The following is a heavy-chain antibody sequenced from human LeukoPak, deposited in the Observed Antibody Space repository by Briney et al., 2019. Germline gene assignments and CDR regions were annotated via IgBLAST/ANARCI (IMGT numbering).Heavy chain of an antibody. Sequence: GGSLRLSCAASGFTFSNYAISWVRQAPGKGLEWVAVISYDGSNKYYADSVKGRFTISRDNSKNTLYLQMNSLRAEDTAVYYCAKANPPLYCGGDCYSRGFDPWGQGTLVTVSS. D-gene: IGHD2-21*02. V-gene: IGHV3-30*18. J-gene: IGHJ5*02. CDR2: ISYDGSNK. CDR1: GFTFSNYA. CDR3: AKANPPLYCGGDCYSRGFDP.